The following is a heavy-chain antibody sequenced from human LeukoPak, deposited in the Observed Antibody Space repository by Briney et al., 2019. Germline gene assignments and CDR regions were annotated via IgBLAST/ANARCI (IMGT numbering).Heavy chain of an antibody. V-gene: IGHV3-9*01. J-gene: IGHJ4*02. CDR3: AKDNDDYGDYVFDY. CDR1: GFTFDDYA. Sequence: GRSLRLSCAASGFTFDDYAMHWVRQAPGKGLEWVSVISWNSGSIGYADSVKGRFTISRDNAKNSLYLQMNSLRAEDTALYYCAKDNDDYGDYVFDYWGQGTLVTVSS. D-gene: IGHD4-17*01. CDR2: ISWNSGSI.